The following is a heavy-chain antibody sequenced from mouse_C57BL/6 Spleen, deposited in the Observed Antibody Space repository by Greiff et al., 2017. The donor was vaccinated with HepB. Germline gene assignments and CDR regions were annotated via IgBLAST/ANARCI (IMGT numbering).Heavy chain of an antibody. V-gene: IGHV5-15*01. J-gene: IGHJ4*01. CDR1: GFTFSDYG. CDR2: ISNLAYSI. CDR3: ARQGRPEGAMDY. Sequence: EVQGVESGGGLVQPGGSLKLSCAASGFTFSDYGMAWVRQAPRKGPECVAFISNLAYSIYYADTVTGRFTISRENAKNTLYLEMSSLRSEDTAMYYCARQGRPEGAMDYWGQGTSVTVSS.